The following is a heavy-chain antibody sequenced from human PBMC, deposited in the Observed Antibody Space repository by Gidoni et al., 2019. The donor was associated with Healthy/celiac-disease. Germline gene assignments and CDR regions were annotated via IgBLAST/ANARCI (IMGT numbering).Heavy chain of an antibody. V-gene: IGHV3-23*01. CDR2: ISGSGGST. CDR3: AKSGSTIFGVVIMDPPFDY. J-gene: IGHJ4*02. CDR1: GFTFSSYA. Sequence: EVQLLESGGGLVQPGGSLRLSCAASGFTFSSYAMSWVRQAPGKGLEWVSAISGSGGSTYYADSVKGRFTISRDNSKNTLYLQMNSLRAEDTAVYYCAKSGSTIFGVVIMDPPFDYWGQGTLVTVSS. D-gene: IGHD3-3*01.